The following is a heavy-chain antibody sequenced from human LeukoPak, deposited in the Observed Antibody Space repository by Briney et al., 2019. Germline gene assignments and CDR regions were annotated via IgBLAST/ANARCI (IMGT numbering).Heavy chain of an antibody. J-gene: IGHJ4*02. D-gene: IGHD4-17*01. Sequence: GGSLRLSCAVSGLTFSNYAMPWVRQAPGKGLEWVAVISYDGSNKYYADSVKGRFTISRDNSKNTLYLQMNSLRGEDTALYYCASDYGDPDAADYWGQGTLVTVSS. V-gene: IGHV3-30-3*01. CDR2: ISYDGSNK. CDR3: ASDYGDPDAADY. CDR1: GLTFSNYA.